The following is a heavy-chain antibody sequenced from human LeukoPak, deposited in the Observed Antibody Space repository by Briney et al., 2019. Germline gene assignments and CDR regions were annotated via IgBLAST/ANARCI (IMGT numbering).Heavy chain of an antibody. J-gene: IGHJ5*02. CDR3: ARSPATGDTWAPFDP. CDR1: GGSISSYY. CDR2: IYYSGST. V-gene: IGHV4-59*01. D-gene: IGHD7-27*01. Sequence: PSETLSLTCTVSGGSISSYYWSWIRQPPGKGLEWIGYIYYSGSTNYNPSLKSRVTISVDTSKNQFSLKLSSVTAADTAVYYCARSPATGDTWAPFDPWGQGTLVTVSS.